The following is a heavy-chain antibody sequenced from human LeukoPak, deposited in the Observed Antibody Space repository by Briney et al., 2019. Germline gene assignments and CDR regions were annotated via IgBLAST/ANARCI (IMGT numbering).Heavy chain of an antibody. Sequence: GGSLRLSCAASGFTFSSHDMNWFRQAPGKGLEWISHISDSGSIYYADSVKGRFTISRDNARNSLYMHMNSLRAEDTAVYYCARDLGVSRLDIVVVPAYYYYGMDVWGQGTTVTVSS. CDR3: ARDLGVSRLDIVVVPAYYYYGMDV. CDR1: GFTFSSHD. CDR2: ISDSGSI. D-gene: IGHD2-2*03. V-gene: IGHV3-48*03. J-gene: IGHJ6*02.